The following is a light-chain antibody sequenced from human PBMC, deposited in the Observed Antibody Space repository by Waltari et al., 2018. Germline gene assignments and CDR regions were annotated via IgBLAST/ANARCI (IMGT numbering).Light chain of an antibody. CDR2: RSD. CDR1: ASNIGNHV. J-gene: IGLJ3*02. Sequence: QSVLTQPPSASVPPGQGVTISCSGGASNIGNHVWTCYQQVPGKAPKLLIYRSDRRPAGVPDRFSGSKSGTSASLAISGLQSEDEADYYCAAWDDSLNGRWVFGGGTKVTVL. V-gene: IGLV1-44*01. CDR3: AAWDDSLNGRWV.